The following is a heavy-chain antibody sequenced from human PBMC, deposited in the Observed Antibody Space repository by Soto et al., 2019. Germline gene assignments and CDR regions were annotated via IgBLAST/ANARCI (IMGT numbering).Heavy chain of an antibody. CDR3: ASSSPDYYGMDV. J-gene: IGHJ6*02. D-gene: IGHD6-6*01. Sequence: SETLSLTCTVSGGSISSGGYYWSWIRQHPGKGLEWIGYIYYSGSTYYNPSLKSRVTISVDTSKNQFSLKLSSVTAADTAVYYCASSSPDYYGMDVWGQGTTVTVSS. V-gene: IGHV4-31*03. CDR1: GGSISSGGYY. CDR2: IYYSGST.